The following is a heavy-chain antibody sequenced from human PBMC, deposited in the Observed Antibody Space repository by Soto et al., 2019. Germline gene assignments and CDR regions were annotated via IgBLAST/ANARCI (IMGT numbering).Heavy chain of an antibody. D-gene: IGHD3-9*01. V-gene: IGHV4-39*01. CDR3: ARWADILTGYYDY. CDR1: GGSISSSSYY. J-gene: IGHJ4*02. CDR2: IYYSGST. Sequence: SETLSLTCTVSGGSISSSSYYWGWIRQPPGKGLEWIGSIYYSGSTYYNPSLKSRVTISVDTSKNQFSLKLSSVTAADTAMYYCARWADILTGYYDYWGQGTLVTVSS.